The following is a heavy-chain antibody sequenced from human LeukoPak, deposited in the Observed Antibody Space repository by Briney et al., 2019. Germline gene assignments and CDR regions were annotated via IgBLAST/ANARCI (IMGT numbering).Heavy chain of an antibody. CDR3: ARHGDDSGSYYFDY. V-gene: IGHV4-39*01. D-gene: IGHD1-26*01. CDR2: IYYSGST. Sequence: SETLSLTCTVSGGSISSSSYYWGWIRQPPGKGLEWIGSIYYSGSTYYNPSLKSRVTISVDTSKNQFSPKLSSVTAADTAVYYCARHGDDSGSYYFDYWGQGTLVTVSS. CDR1: GGSISSSSYY. J-gene: IGHJ4*02.